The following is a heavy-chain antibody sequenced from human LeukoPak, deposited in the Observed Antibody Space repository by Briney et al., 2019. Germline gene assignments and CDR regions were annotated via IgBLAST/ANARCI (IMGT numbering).Heavy chain of an antibody. CDR2: IYSGGST. Sequence: GRSLRLSCAASGFTVSSNYMSWVRQAPGKGLEWVSVIYSGGSTYYADSVKGRFTISRDNSKNTLYLQMNSLRAEDTAVYYCARVDYDFWSGYYEDLRYYFDYWGQGTLVTVSS. CDR3: ARVDYDFWSGYYEDLRYYFDY. J-gene: IGHJ4*02. V-gene: IGHV3-66*02. CDR1: GFTVSSNY. D-gene: IGHD3-3*01.